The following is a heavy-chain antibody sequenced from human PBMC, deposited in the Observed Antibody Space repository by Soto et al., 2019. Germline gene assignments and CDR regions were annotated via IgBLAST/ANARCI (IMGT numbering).Heavy chain of an antibody. Sequence: QVQLVQSGAEVKKPGSSVKVSCKASGGTFSSYAISWVRQAPGQGLEWMGGIIPIFGTANYAQKFQGRVTITADEXTTXAYMELSSLRSEDTAVYYCATWPVARGYYYYGMDVWGQGTTVTVSS. CDR1: GGTFSSYA. J-gene: IGHJ6*02. D-gene: IGHD3-10*01. V-gene: IGHV1-69*12. CDR3: ATWPVARGYYYYGMDV. CDR2: IIPIFGTA.